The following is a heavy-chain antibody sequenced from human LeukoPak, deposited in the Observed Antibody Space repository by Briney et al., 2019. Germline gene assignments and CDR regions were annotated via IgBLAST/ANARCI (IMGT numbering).Heavy chain of an antibody. J-gene: IGHJ4*02. CDR2: ISSSSSYI. Sequence: GGSLRLSCAASGFTFSSYSMNWVRQAPGKGLEWVSSISSSSSYIYYADSVKGRFTISRDNAKNSLYLQMNSLRAEDTAVYYCARGRAAMARPFDYWGQGTLVTVSS. D-gene: IGHD5-18*01. CDR1: GFTFSSYS. CDR3: ARGRAAMARPFDY. V-gene: IGHV3-21*01.